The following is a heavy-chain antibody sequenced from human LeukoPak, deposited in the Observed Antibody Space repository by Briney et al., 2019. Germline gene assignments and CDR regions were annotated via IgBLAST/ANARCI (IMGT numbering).Heavy chain of an antibody. J-gene: IGHJ4*02. CDR1: GGSIXSGGYY. Sequence: TXSXTCXVXGGSIXSGGYYWSWIRQPPGKGLEWIGEINHSGSTNYNPSLKSRVTISVDTSKNQFSLKLSSVTAADTAVYYCARRERRTIFGVVIIQDYWGQGTLVTVSS. D-gene: IGHD3-3*01. CDR2: INHSGST. V-gene: IGHV4-34*01. CDR3: ARRERRTIFGVVIIQDY.